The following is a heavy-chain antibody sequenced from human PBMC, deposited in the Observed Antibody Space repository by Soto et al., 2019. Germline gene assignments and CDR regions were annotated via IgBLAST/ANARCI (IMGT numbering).Heavy chain of an antibody. D-gene: IGHD3-22*01. CDR1: GGSIRSGGYY. J-gene: IGHJ3*02. CDR3: AKAYYYDSSGYPQRAFDT. V-gene: IGHV4-31*03. CDR2: IYYSGST. Sequence: SETLSLTCSVSGGSIRSGGYYLSWIRQHPGKGLEWIGYIYYSGSTYYNPSLKSRVTISVDTSKNQFSLKLSSVTAADTAVYYCAKAYYYDSSGYPQRAFDTWGQGTMVTVSS.